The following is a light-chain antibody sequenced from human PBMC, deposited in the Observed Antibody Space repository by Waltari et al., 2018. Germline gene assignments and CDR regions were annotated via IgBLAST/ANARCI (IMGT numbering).Light chain of an antibody. Sequence: DIQVTQSPSFLSASIGDRVTITCRASQSISRHLNWYQQKPGKAPKFLIYAAINLQSGGPSRFSGSGSGTDFTLTISSLQPEDVATYYCQRGDSAPLTFGQGTKVEIK. CDR3: QRGDSAPLT. CDR1: QSISRH. CDR2: AAI. J-gene: IGKJ1*01. V-gene: IGKV1-39*01.